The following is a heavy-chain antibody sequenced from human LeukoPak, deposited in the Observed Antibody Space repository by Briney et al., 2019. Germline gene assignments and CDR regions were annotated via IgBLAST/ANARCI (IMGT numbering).Heavy chain of an antibody. CDR3: AKRKKGNDAFDI. CDR1: GFTFSSYG. CDR2: ISGSGGST. Sequence: GGSLRLSCAASGFTFSSYGMSWVRQAPGKGLEWVSAISGSGGSTYYADSVKGRFTISRDNSKNTLYLQMNSLRAEDTAVYYCAKRKKGNDAFDIWGQGTMVTVSS. D-gene: IGHD1-1*01. V-gene: IGHV3-23*01. J-gene: IGHJ3*02.